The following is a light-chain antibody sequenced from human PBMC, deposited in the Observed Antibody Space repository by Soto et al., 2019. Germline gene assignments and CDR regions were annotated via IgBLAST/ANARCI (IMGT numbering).Light chain of an antibody. J-gene: IGKJ2*01. V-gene: IGKV3-15*01. CDR3: QHYNYWPYT. CDR1: QAIDNT. CDR2: DAS. Sequence: EIVLTQSPATLSLSPGERATLSCRASQAIDNTLAWYQRKPGQAPRLLIYDASTRATGVPARFSGSGSGTDFTLTMSSLQSEDFAVYYCQHYNYWPYTFGQGTKVDI.